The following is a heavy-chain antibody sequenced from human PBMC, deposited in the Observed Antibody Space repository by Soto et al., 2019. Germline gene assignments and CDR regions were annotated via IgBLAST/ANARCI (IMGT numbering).Heavy chain of an antibody. D-gene: IGHD4-17*01. CDR1: GASISSGTYY. J-gene: IGHJ4*02. CDR3: ARDRHGDEIDY. Sequence: QVQLQESGPGLVKPSQTLSLTCTVSGASISSGTYYWTWIRQHPGKGLEWIGYIYYSGSTNYNPSLETRLTMSVDTAKHMFSLKLSSVSAADTAVYFRARDRHGDEIDYWGQGTLVTVSS. CDR2: IYYSGST. V-gene: IGHV4-31*03.